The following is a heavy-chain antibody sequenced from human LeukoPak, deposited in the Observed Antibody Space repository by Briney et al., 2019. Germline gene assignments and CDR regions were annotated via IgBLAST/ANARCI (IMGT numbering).Heavy chain of an antibody. J-gene: IGHJ4*02. D-gene: IGHD6-13*01. V-gene: IGHV3-23*01. CDR3: AIAGTYDY. CDR2: ISGSGGST. CDR1: GFTFSSYA. Sequence: PGGSLRLSCAASGFTFSSYAMSWVRQAPGKGLEWVAGISGSGGSTYYAGSVKGRFTISRDNSKNTLYLQMNSLRAEDTAVYYCAIAGTYDYWGQGTLVTVSS.